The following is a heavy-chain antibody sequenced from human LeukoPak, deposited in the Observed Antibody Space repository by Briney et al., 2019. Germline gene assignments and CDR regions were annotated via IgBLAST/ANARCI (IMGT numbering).Heavy chain of an antibody. Sequence: GGSLRLSCAASGFTFSRCGMHWVRQAPGKGLVWVSRINSDGSSTSYADSVKGRFTISRDNAKNTLYLLMNSLRAEDTAVYYCARDFIGSAWFDPWGQGTLVTVSS. D-gene: IGHD3-10*01. CDR3: ARDFIGSAWFDP. J-gene: IGHJ5*02. CDR2: INSDGSST. CDR1: GFTFSRCG. V-gene: IGHV3-74*01.